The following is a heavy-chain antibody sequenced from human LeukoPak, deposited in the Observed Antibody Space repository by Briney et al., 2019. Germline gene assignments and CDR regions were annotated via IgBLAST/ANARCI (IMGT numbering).Heavy chain of an antibody. D-gene: IGHD3-22*01. CDR3: TRIGYDSSGYHPFDY. CDR1: GGSISSSSHY. CDR2: IFHSGST. Sequence: SETLSLTCTVSGGSISSSSHYWGWIRQPPGRGREWIGSIFHSGSTYYNPSLKSRVTISVDTSKNQFSLKLSSVTAADTAVYYCTRIGYDSSGYHPFDYWGQGTLVTVSS. J-gene: IGHJ4*02. V-gene: IGHV4-39*01.